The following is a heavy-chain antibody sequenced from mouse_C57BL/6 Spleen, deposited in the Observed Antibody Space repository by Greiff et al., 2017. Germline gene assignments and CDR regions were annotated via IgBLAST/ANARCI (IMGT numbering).Heavy chain of an antibody. D-gene: IGHD3-1*01. V-gene: IGHV1-74*01. J-gene: IGHJ3*01. CDR2: IHPSDSDT. Sequence: VQLQQPGAELVKPGASVKVSCKASGYTFTSYWMHWVKQRPGQGLEWIGRIHPSDSDTNYNQKFKGKATLTVDKSSSTAYMQLSSLTSEDSAVYYCAIGAQLVLEAWFAYWGQGTLVTVSA. CDR3: AIGAQLVLEAWFAY. CDR1: GYTFTSYW.